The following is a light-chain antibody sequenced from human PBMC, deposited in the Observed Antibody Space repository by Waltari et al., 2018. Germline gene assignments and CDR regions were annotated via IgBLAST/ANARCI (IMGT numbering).Light chain of an antibody. CDR1: KLGDKY. J-gene: IGLJ1*01. CDR3: QAWDSSTYV. V-gene: IGLV3-1*01. CDR2: QDT. Sequence: SYELTQPPSVSVSPGQTASITCSGDKLGDKYAYWYQQKPGQSPVRVIYQDTKRPPGIPERFSGSNSGNTATLTISGTQAMDEADYYCQAWDSSTYVFGTGTKVTVL.